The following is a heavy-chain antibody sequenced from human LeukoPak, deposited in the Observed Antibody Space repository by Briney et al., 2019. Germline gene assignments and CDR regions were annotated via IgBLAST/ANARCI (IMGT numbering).Heavy chain of an antibody. CDR2: ISYDGSNK. J-gene: IGHJ6*02. D-gene: IGHD6-6*01. V-gene: IGHV3-30*18. CDR3: AKDRDIAARYYYGKDV. Sequence: GRSLRLSCAASGFTFSSYGMHWVRQAPGKGLEWVAVISYDGSNKYYADSVKGRFTISRDNSKNTLYLQMNSLRAEDTAVYYCAKDRDIAARYYYGKDVWGRGTTVTVSS. CDR1: GFTFSSYG.